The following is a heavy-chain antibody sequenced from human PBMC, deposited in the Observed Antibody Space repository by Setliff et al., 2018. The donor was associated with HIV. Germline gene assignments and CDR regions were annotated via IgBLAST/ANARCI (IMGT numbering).Heavy chain of an antibody. CDR1: GVTFSSNNYY. CDR2: VFYSGST. CDR3: AGLVRGGSGHYFDY. V-gene: IGHV4-39*07. Sequence: SETLSLTCAVSGVTFSSNNYYWGWIRQPPGKGLEWIGTVFYSGSTSYSPPLKSRVTISVDTSKNQFSLKLKSVTAADTALYYCAGLVRGGSGHYFDYWGRGKLVTVSS. D-gene: IGHD3-10*01. J-gene: IGHJ4*02.